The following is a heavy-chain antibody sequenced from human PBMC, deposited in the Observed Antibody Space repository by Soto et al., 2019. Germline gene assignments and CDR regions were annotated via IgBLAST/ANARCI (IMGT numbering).Heavy chain of an antibody. Sequence: QVQLVESGGGVVQPGRSLRLSCAASGFTFSSYGMHWVRQAPGKGLEWVAVISYDGSNKYYADSVKGRFTISRDNSKNTLYLQMNSLRAEDTAVYYCAKAQDSSSYAEYFQHWGQGTLVTVSS. J-gene: IGHJ1*01. CDR2: ISYDGSNK. CDR3: AKAQDSSSYAEYFQH. D-gene: IGHD6-13*01. V-gene: IGHV3-30*18. CDR1: GFTFSSYG.